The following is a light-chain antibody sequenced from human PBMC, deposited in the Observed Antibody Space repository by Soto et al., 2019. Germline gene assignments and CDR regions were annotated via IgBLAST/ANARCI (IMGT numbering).Light chain of an antibody. CDR2: GSS. V-gene: IGKV3D-15*01. CDR1: ENVGTN. CDR3: QQYNNWGLS. J-gene: IGKJ4*01. Sequence: IVMTQSPATLSVSPGEGVTLSCRASENVGTNLAWYQQKPGQAPRLLIYGSSTRATGIPTTFSGSGSGTEFTLTISSLQSEESAVYSCQQYNNWGLSFGGGTRVEIK.